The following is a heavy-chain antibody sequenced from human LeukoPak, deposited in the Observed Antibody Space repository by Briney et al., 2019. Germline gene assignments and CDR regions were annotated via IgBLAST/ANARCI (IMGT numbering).Heavy chain of an antibody. Sequence: GESLKISCQGAGYIFSAYWITWGRQLPGKGLEWMGRIDPSGSYTNYSPSFQGHVTISADKSISTAYLQWSSLKASDTAMYYCARQPEGTWFDPWGQGTLVTVSS. J-gene: IGHJ5*02. D-gene: IGHD1-1*01. CDR1: GYIFSAYW. CDR3: ARQPEGTWFDP. V-gene: IGHV5-10-1*01. CDR2: IDPSGSYT.